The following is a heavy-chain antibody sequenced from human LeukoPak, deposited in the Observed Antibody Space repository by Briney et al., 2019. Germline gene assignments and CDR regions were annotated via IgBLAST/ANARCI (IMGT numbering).Heavy chain of an antibody. CDR2: IVPIFGTS. CDR1: GGTFSNYA. V-gene: IGHV1-69*13. J-gene: IGHJ4*02. D-gene: IGHD5-12*01. CDR3: ARLSGSLEPHFDY. Sequence: SVKVSCKASGGTFSNYAISWVRQAPGQGLEWMGGIVPIFGTSDYAQKFQGRVTITADESTNTAYMELSSLRSEDTAVYYCARLSGSLEPHFDYWGQGTLVTVSS.